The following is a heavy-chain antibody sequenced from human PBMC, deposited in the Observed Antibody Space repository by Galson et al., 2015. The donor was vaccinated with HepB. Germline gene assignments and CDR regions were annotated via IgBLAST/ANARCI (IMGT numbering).Heavy chain of an antibody. V-gene: IGHV3-23*01. D-gene: IGHD2-8*01. CDR2: ISGQSTGK. CDR3: AKVLKWVYGNLSPALDY. CDR1: GVTFSNYA. J-gene: IGHJ4*02. Sequence: SLRLSCAASGVTFSNYAMGWVRQAPGKGLEWVSTISGQSTGKYYADFVKGRFTISRDNSRNTLYLQMDSLRAEDTAVYYCAKVLKWVYGNLSPALDYWGQGSLVTVSS.